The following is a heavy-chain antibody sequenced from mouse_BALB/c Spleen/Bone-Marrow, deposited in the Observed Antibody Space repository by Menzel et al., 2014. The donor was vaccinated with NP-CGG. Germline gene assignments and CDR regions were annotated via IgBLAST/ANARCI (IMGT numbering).Heavy chain of an antibody. D-gene: IGHD1-2*01. CDR3: TRLSLLRGYFDY. CDR2: INPNNGGT. V-gene: IGHV1S81*02. Sequence: VQLQQPGAELVKPGTSVKLSCKASGYTFTSHYIYWVKQRPGQGLKWIGEINPNNGGTNFNEKFKSEATLTVDKSSSTAYMQLSSLTSEDSAVYYCTRLSLLRGYFDYWGQGTTLTGSS. J-gene: IGHJ2*01. CDR1: GYTFTSHY.